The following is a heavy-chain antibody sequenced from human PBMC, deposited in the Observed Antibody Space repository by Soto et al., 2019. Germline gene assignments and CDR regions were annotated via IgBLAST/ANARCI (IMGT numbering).Heavy chain of an antibody. J-gene: IGHJ6*02. Sequence: EVQLVESGGGLVKPGGSLRLSRAASGFTFSSYSMNWVRQAPGKGLEWVSSISSSSSYIYYADSVKGRFTISRDNAKNSLYLQMNSLRAEDTAVYYCARAAPSLEDGMDVWGQGTTVTVSS. CDR3: ARAAPSLEDGMDV. CDR2: ISSSSSYI. D-gene: IGHD3-3*02. V-gene: IGHV3-21*01. CDR1: GFTFSSYS.